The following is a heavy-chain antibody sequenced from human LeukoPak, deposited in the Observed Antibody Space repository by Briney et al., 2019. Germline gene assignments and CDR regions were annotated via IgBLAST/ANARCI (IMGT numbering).Heavy chain of an antibody. V-gene: IGHV4-61*02. CDR3: AREGYCSGGSCYSGTWFDP. CDR1: GGSISSGSYY. D-gene: IGHD2-15*01. Sequence: SETLSLTCTVSGGSISSGSYYWSWIRQPAGKGLEWIGRIYTSGSTNYNPSLKSRVTISVDTSKNQFSLKLSSVTAADTAVYYCAREGYCSGGSCYSGTWFDPWGQGTLVTVSS. CDR2: IYTSGST. J-gene: IGHJ5*02.